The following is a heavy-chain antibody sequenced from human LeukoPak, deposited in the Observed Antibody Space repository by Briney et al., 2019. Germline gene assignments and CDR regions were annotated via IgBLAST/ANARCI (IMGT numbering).Heavy chain of an antibody. D-gene: IGHD3-10*01. CDR2: ISWNSGSI. J-gene: IGHJ4*02. CDR1: GFTFDEYA. V-gene: IGHV3-9*01. CDR3: AKALRITMVRGGFDY. Sequence: PGRSLRLSCAASGFTFDEYAMHWVRQAPGKGLEGGSGISWNSGSIAYADSVKGRFTISRDNAKNSLYLQMNSLRAEDTALYYCAKALRITMVRGGFDYWGQGTLVPVSS.